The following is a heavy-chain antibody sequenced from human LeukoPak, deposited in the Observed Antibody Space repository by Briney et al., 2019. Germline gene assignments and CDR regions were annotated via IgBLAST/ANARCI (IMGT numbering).Heavy chain of an antibody. D-gene: IGHD4-17*01. CDR2: ISYDGSNK. CDR1: GFTFSSYA. CDR3: ARELGDYASFDY. V-gene: IGHV3-30-3*01. J-gene: IGHJ4*02. Sequence: PGGSLRLSCAASGFTFSSYAMSWVRQAPGKGLEWVAVISYDGSNKYYADSVKGRFTISRDNSKNTLYLQMNSLRAEDTAVYYCARELGDYASFDYWGQGTLVTVSS.